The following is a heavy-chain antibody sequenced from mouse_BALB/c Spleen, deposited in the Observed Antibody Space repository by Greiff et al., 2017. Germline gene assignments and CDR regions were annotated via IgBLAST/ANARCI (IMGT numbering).Heavy chain of an antibody. CDR1: GFSLTSYG. CDR3: ARVYGSSYRYYAMDY. V-gene: IGHV2-9*02. CDR2: IWAGGST. J-gene: IGHJ4*01. Sequence: VKVVESGPGLVAPSQSLSITCTVSGFSLTSYGVHWVRQPPGKGLEWLGVIWAGGSTNYNSALMSRLSISKDNSKSQVFLKMNSLQTDDTAMYYCARVYGSSYRYYAMDYWGQGTSVTVSS. D-gene: IGHD1-1*01.